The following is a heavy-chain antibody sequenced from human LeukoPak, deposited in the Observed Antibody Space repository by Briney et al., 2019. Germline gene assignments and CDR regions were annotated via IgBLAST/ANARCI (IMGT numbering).Heavy chain of an antibody. CDR2: INHSGST. CDR1: GGSISSYY. Sequence: SETLSLTCTVSGGSISSYYWSWIRQPPGKGLEWIGEINHSGSTNYNPSLKSRVTISVDTSKNQFSLKLSSVTAADTAVYYCARDSRVTNFDYWGQGTLVTVSS. D-gene: IGHD4-17*01. J-gene: IGHJ4*02. CDR3: ARDSRVTNFDY. V-gene: IGHV4-34*01.